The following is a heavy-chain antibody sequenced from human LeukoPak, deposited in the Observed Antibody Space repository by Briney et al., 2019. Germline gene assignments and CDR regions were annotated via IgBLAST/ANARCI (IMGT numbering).Heavy chain of an antibody. J-gene: IGHJ4*02. V-gene: IGHV3-23*01. CDR2: ISGSGGST. D-gene: IGHD3-10*01. CDR3: ARHYGSGTYYNYFEY. CDR1: GFTFSSYA. Sequence: TGGSLRLSCAASGFTFSSYAMSWIRQAAGKGLEWVSAISGSGGSTYYADSVTGRFTISRDNSKNTLYLQMHSLRAEDTTVYYCARHYGSGTYYNYFEYWGQGTLVTVSP.